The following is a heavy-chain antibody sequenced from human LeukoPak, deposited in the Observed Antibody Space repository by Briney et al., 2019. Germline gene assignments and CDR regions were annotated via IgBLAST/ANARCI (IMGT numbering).Heavy chain of an antibody. Sequence: ASVKVSCKASGYTFTSYGISWVRQAPGQGLEWMGWISAYNGNTNYAQKFQGRVTMTRDTSISTAYMELSRLRSDDTAVYYCARDGWFGTIDYWGQGTLVTVSS. J-gene: IGHJ4*02. CDR1: GYTFTSYG. D-gene: IGHD1-7*01. CDR3: ARDGWFGTIDY. V-gene: IGHV1-18*01. CDR2: ISAYNGNT.